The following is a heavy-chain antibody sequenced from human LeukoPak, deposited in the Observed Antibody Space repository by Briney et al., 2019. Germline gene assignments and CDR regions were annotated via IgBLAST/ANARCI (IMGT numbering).Heavy chain of an antibody. Sequence: GSSVKVSCKASGGTFSSYAISWVRQAPGQGLEWMGGIIPIFGTANYAQKFQGRVTITADESTSTAYMELSSLRSEDTAVYYCARALPYSSGWSHFDYWGQETLVTVSS. D-gene: IGHD6-19*01. CDR3: ARALPYSSGWSHFDY. CDR1: GGTFSSYA. V-gene: IGHV1-69*01. J-gene: IGHJ4*02. CDR2: IIPIFGTA.